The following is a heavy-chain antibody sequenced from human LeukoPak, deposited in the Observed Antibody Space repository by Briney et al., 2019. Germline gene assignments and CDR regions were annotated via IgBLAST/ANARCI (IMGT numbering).Heavy chain of an antibody. D-gene: IGHD3-22*01. CDR3: ARAPAEIGGYYPEYFRH. V-gene: IGHV3-74*01. CDR2: IKSDGST. CDR1: GFTFSRYW. J-gene: IGHJ1*01. Sequence: GGSLRLSCAASGFTFSRYWMHWVRQAPGKGLVWVSRIKSDGSTNYADSVKGRFTISRDNAKNTVSLQMNSLRAEDTGVYYCARAPAEIGGYYPEYFRHWGRGTLVTVSS.